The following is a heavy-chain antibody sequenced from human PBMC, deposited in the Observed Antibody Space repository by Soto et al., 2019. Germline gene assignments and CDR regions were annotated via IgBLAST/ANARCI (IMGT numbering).Heavy chain of an antibody. Sequence: ASVKVSCKASGYTFTTYAIHWVRQAPGQRLEWMGWINAGNGNTKYSQNFQGRVTITRDTSASTAYMELSSLRSEDTAVYYCARVGVALVTTKMLYWGQGTLVTVSS. V-gene: IGHV1-3*01. CDR2: INAGNGNT. CDR1: GYTFTTYA. J-gene: IGHJ4*02. D-gene: IGHD4-17*01. CDR3: ARVGVALVTTKMLY.